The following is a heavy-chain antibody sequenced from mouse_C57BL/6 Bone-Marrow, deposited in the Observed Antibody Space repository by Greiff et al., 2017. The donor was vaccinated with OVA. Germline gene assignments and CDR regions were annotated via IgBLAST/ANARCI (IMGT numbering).Heavy chain of an antibody. CDR3: ANNDYGSSHWYFDV. CDR2: INPYNGGT. J-gene: IGHJ1*03. V-gene: IGHV1-19*01. CDR1: GYTFTDYY. Sequence: VQLQQSGPVLVKPGASVKMSCKASGYTFTDYYMNWVKQSHGKSLEWIGVINPYNGGTSYNQKFKGKATLTVAKSSSTAYMELNSLTSEDAAVYYCANNDYGSSHWYFDVWGTGTTVTVSS. D-gene: IGHD1-1*01.